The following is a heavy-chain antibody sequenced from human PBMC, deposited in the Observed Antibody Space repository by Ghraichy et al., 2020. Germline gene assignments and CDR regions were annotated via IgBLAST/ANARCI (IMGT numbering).Heavy chain of an antibody. V-gene: IGHV1-18*04. CDR1: GYSLSSYG. CDR3: ARGCSRGVCLDP. D-gene: IGHD2-15*01. Sequence: ASVKVSCKAFGYSLSSYGITWVRQAPGRGLEWMGWINPHNGDTNYVQNLQGRLIMSTDTSTNTAYMELRSLRADDTAVYYCARGCSRGVCLDPWGQGTRVTVSS. J-gene: IGHJ5*02. CDR2: INPHNGDT.